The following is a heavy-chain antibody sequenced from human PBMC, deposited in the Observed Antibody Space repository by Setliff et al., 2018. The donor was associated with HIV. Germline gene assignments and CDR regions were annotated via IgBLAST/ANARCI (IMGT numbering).Heavy chain of an antibody. CDR3: ARILVGGTRAFDV. J-gene: IGHJ3*01. D-gene: IGHD1-26*01. V-gene: IGHV3-23*01. Sequence: GGSLRLSCAASGFTFSSYTMSWVRQAPGKGLEWVSSIRSGGDSAYYADSLRGRFTISRDNSRNTLYLQMNSLRAEDTAVYYCARILVGGTRAFDVWGQGTMVTVSS. CDR2: IRSGGDSA. CDR1: GFTFSSYT.